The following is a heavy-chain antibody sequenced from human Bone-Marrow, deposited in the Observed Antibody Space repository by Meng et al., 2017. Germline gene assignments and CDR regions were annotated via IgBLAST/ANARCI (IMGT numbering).Heavy chain of an antibody. Sequence: QVQLQESGPGLVKPSQTLSRTCTVSGGSISSGGYYWSWIRQHPGKGLEWIGYIYYSGSTYYNPSLKSLVTISVDTSKNQFSLKLSSVTAADTAVYYCAREASPEYYFDYWGQGTLVTVSS. CDR2: IYYSGST. D-gene: IGHD1-14*01. CDR3: AREASPEYYFDY. V-gene: IGHV4-31*01. CDR1: GGSISSGGYY. J-gene: IGHJ4*02.